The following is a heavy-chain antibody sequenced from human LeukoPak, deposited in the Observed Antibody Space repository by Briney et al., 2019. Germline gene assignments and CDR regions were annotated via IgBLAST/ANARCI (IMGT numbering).Heavy chain of an antibody. CDR3: ARGAQLVPHY. CDR1: GDTFTSYN. V-gene: IGHV1-8*01. J-gene: IGHJ4*02. D-gene: IGHD1-1*01. Sequence: ASLKVSCKASGDTFTSYNTNWVRPGTGQGLEWMGWMNPNSGNTGYAQKFQGRVTMTTNTSISTAYMELSSLRSDDTAVYYCARGAQLVPHYWGQGTLVTVSS. CDR2: MNPNSGNT.